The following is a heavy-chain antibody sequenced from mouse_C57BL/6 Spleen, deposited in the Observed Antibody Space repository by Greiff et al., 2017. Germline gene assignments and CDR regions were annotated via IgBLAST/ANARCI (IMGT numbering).Heavy chain of an antibody. CDR2: IWRGGST. CDR3: AKPDLLLRSYAMDY. Sequence: QVQLQQSGPGLVQPSQSLSITCTVSGFSLTSYGVHWVRQSPGKGLEWLGVIWRGGSTDYNAAFMSRLSITKDNSKSQVFFKMNSLQADDTAIYYCAKPDLLLRSYAMDYWGQGTSVTVSS. J-gene: IGHJ4*01. V-gene: IGHV2-5*01. CDR1: GFSLTSYG. D-gene: IGHD1-1*01.